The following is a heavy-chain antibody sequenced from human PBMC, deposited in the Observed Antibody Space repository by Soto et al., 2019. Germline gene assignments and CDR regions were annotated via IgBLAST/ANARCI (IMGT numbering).Heavy chain of an antibody. CDR2: ISSSNRTI. CDR1: GFTFRSYS. Sequence: PGWSLRLSCAASGFTFRSYSMNWVRQAPGKGLEWVSYISSSNRTINYADSVKGRFIISRDNAKNSLYLQMHSLRDEDTAVYYCAREGWPLLQTGMDVWGQGTTVTVSS. J-gene: IGHJ6*02. CDR3: AREGWPLLQTGMDV. D-gene: IGHD2-15*01. V-gene: IGHV3-48*02.